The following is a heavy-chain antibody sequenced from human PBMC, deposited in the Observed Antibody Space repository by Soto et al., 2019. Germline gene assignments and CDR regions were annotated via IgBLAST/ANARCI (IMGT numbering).Heavy chain of an antibody. CDR3: ARRSSSWYFDY. D-gene: IGHD6-13*01. J-gene: IGHJ4*02. CDR2: IDSSGRT. CDR1: GFTVSSNY. Sequence: GGSLRLSCVVSGFTVSSNYMSWVRQAPGKGLEWVSLIDSSGRTFNADSVQGRFTISRDNSKNTLNLQMNSLRAEDTAVYYCARRSSSWYFDYWGQGSLVTVSS. V-gene: IGHV3-66*01.